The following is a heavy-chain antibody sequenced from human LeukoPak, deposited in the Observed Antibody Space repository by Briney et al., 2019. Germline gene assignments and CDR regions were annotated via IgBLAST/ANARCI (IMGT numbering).Heavy chain of an antibody. CDR3: ARGRYSSSPEYFDY. V-gene: IGHV4-4*07. CDR2: IYTSGST. D-gene: IGHD6-6*01. J-gene: IGHJ4*02. Sequence: SETLSLTCTVSGGSISSYYWSWIRQPAGKGLEWIGRIYTSGSTNYNPSLKSRVTISVDKSKNQFSLKLSSVTAADTAVYYCARGRYSSSPEYFDYWGQGTLVTVSS. CDR1: GGSISSYY.